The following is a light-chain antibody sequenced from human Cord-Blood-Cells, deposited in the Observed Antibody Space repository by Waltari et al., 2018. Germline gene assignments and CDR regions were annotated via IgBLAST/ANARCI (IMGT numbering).Light chain of an antibody. CDR2: DVS. Sequence: QSALTQPASVSGSPGQSITISCTGTSSDVGGYNYVSWYQQHPGKAPKRLIYDVSNRASGVSTRFSGSKAGHTASLTISGLQAEDEADYYCSSYTSSSTLVFGGGTKLTVL. CDR1: SSDVGGYNY. V-gene: IGLV2-14*03. J-gene: IGLJ3*02. CDR3: SSYTSSSTLV.